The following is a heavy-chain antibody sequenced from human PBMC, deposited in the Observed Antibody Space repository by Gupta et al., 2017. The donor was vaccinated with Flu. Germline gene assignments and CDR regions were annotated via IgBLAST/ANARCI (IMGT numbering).Heavy chain of an antibody. D-gene: IGHD2-21*02. Sequence: EVQLAESGGGLVKRGGSLRLPCVASGFSLSGHRMNWVRRAPGKGLEWVSSIDGDGHVYSADLLEGRFTISRDNADNSLYLQMNSLKVEDTAVYYCARGLVLVTAVRANDVFDVWGRGTLVTVSS. V-gene: IGHV3-21*01. CDR2: IDGDGHV. CDR1: GFSLSGHR. CDR3: ARGLVLVTAVRANDVFDV. J-gene: IGHJ3*01.